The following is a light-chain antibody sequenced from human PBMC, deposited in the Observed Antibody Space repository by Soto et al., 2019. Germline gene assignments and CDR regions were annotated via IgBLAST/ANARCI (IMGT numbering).Light chain of an antibody. CDR2: KTS. CDR3: QQYNSYST. J-gene: IGKJ5*01. CDR1: QSISSY. Sequence: DIQMTQSPSSLSASVGDRVTITCRASQSISSYLNWYQQKPGKAPKLLIYKTSSLESGVPSRFSGSGSGTEFTLTISSLQPDDFATYDCQQYNSYSTFGQGTRLEIK. V-gene: IGKV1-5*03.